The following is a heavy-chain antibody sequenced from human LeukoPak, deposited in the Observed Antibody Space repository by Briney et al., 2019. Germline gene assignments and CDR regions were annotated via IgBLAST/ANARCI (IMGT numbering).Heavy chain of an antibody. J-gene: IGHJ4*02. Sequence: SQTLSLTCTVSGGSISSGGYYWSWIRQPPGKGLEWIGYIYHSGSTYYNPSLKSRVTISVDTSKNQFSLKLSSVTAADTAVYYCARVTAMATGYYFDYWGQGTLVTVSS. CDR2: IYHSGST. V-gene: IGHV4-30-2*01. CDR1: GGSISSGGYY. CDR3: ARVTAMATGYYFDY. D-gene: IGHD5-18*01.